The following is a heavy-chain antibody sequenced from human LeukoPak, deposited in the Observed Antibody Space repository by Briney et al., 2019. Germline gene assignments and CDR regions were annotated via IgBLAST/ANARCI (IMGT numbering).Heavy chain of an antibody. D-gene: IGHD3-3*01. Sequence: GGSLRLSCAASGFTFSSYAMSWVRQAPGKGLEWVSAISGSGGSTYYADSVKGRFTISRDNSKNTLYLQMNSLRAEDTAVYYRAKEYYDFWSGYSYMDVWGKGTTVTVSS. CDR2: ISGSGGST. CDR1: GFTFSSYA. V-gene: IGHV3-23*01. J-gene: IGHJ6*03. CDR3: AKEYYDFWSGYSYMDV.